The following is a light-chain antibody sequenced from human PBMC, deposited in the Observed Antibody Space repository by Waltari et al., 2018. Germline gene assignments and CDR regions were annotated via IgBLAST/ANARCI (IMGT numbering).Light chain of an antibody. Sequence: EIVLKQSPGTLSLSPAERATLTCRASQSVSSSYLAWYQQKPGQAPRLLIYGASSRATGIPDRFSGSGSGTDFTLTISRLEPEDFAMFYCQQYGSSTGLTFGGGTKVDIK. J-gene: IGKJ4*01. CDR3: QQYGSSTGLT. CDR2: GAS. CDR1: QSVSSSY. V-gene: IGKV3-20*01.